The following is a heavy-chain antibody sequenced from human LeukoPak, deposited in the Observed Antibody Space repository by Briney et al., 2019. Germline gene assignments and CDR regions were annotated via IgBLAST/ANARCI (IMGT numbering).Heavy chain of an antibody. CDR3: ARDRDDFWSGQAAYGMDV. V-gene: IGHV4-59*01. D-gene: IGHD3-3*01. J-gene: IGHJ6*02. Sequence: SETLSLTCTASGGSISSYYWSWIRQPPGKGLEWIGYIYYSGSTNYNPSLKSRVTISVDTSKNQFSLKLSSVTAADTAVYYCARDRDDFWSGQAAYGMDVWGQGTTVTVSS. CDR2: IYYSGST. CDR1: GGSISSYY.